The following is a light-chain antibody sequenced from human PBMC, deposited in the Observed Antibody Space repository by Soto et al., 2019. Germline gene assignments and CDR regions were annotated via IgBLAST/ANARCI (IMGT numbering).Light chain of an antibody. CDR2: SSN. J-gene: IGLJ3*02. CDR1: GSIIGLND. Sequence: QSVLTQPPSASGAPGQRVTFSCSGSGSIIGLNDVYWYQQFPGTAPKLLIYSSNQRPSGVPDRFSGSKSGTSASLAISGLRSEDEADYYCAAWDDTLSGPVFGGGTKVTVL. V-gene: IGLV1-47*02. CDR3: AAWDDTLSGPV.